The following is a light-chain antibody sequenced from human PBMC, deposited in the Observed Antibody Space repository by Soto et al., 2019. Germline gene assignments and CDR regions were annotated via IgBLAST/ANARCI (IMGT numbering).Light chain of an antibody. J-gene: IGKJ5*01. Sequence: EIVLTQSPGTLSLSPGGRATLSCRASQSVSNNYLAWYQQKPGQAPRLLIYGASNRATGIPARFSGSGSGTDFTLTISTLEPEDFAVYYCQHRSEWPVSFGQGTRLEIK. CDR3: QHRSEWPVS. CDR1: QSVSNNY. CDR2: GAS. V-gene: IGKV3-11*01.